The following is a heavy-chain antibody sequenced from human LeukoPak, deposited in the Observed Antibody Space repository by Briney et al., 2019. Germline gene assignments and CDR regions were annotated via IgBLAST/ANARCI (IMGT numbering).Heavy chain of an antibody. CDR1: GGSISSSSYY. Sequence: SETLSLTGTVSGGSISSSSYYWGWIRQPPGKGLEWIGSIYYSGSTYYNPSLKSRATISVDTSKNQFSLSLSSVTAADTAVYYCARDPIAARLTSREDVWGKGTTVTVSP. V-gene: IGHV4-39*07. D-gene: IGHD6-6*01. J-gene: IGHJ6*04. CDR3: ARDPIAARLTSREDV. CDR2: IYYSGST.